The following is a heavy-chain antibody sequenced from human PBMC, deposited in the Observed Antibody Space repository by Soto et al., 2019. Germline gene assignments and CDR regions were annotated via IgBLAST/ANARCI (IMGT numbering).Heavy chain of an antibody. CDR1: GFTFSSSW. CDR2: IKQDGSDK. D-gene: IGHD4-17*01. J-gene: IGHJ4*02. Sequence: EVQLVESGGGLVQPGGSLRLSCAASGFTFSSSWMAWVRQAPGKGLDWVANIKQDGSDKNYVDSVKGRFTISRDNAKNSLYLQMDSLRAEDTAVYYCARDVDGDLDYWGQGTLVTVSS. V-gene: IGHV3-7*01. CDR3: ARDVDGDLDY.